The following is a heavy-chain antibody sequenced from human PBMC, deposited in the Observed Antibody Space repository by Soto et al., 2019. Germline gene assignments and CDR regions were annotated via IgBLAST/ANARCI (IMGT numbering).Heavy chain of an antibody. Sequence: QVQLQESGPGPVRPSGTLSLSCAVSGDSINSDYSWNWVRQSPGKGLEWIAEIYYSGGTSYNPSLKSRVTISMDKSKNQFSLNLTSVTAADTAMYYCARDTGWGLGYWGQGTLVTVSS. CDR2: IYYSGGT. CDR1: GDSINSDYS. J-gene: IGHJ4*02. V-gene: IGHV4-4*02. D-gene: IGHD6-19*01. CDR3: ARDTGWGLGY.